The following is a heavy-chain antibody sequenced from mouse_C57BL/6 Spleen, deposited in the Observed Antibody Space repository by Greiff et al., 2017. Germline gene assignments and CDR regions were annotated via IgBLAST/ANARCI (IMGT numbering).Heavy chain of an antibody. Sequence: EVKLEESGGGLVQPGGSMKLSCVASGFTFSNYWMNWVRQSPEKGLEWVAQIRLKSDNYATHYAESVKGRFTISRDDSKSSVYLQMNNLRAEDTGIYYCTRDGNYPFDYWGQGTTLTVSS. CDR1: GFTFSNYW. CDR3: TRDGNYPFDY. J-gene: IGHJ2*01. D-gene: IGHD2-1*01. V-gene: IGHV6-3*01. CDR2: IRLKSDNYAT.